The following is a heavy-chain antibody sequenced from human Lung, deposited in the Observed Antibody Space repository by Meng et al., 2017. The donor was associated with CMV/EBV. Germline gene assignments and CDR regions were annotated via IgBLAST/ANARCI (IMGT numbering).Heavy chain of an antibody. D-gene: IGHD3-3*01. CDR1: GFTFSSYA. V-gene: IGHV3-30*04. CDR2: ISYDGSNK. CDR3: ARDLVPFGVVIAYVMDV. J-gene: IGHJ6*02. Sequence: GGSLRLXXAAYGFTFSSYAMHWVRQAPGKGLEWVAVISYDGSNKYYADSVKGRFTISRDNSKNTLYLQMNSLRAEDTAVYYCARDLVPFGVVIAYVMDVWGQGXTVTVSS.